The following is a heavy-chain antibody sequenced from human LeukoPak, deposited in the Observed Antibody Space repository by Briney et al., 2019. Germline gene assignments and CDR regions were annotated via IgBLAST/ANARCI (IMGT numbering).Heavy chain of an antibody. CDR2: IYWDDDK. V-gene: IGHV2-5*08. CDR3: AHRHSSSSWYWFDP. CDR1: GGSISSYYW. J-gene: IGHJ5*02. Sequence: ALSLTCTVSGGSISSYYWSWIRQPPGKALEWLALIYWDDDKRYSPSLKSRLTITKDTSKNQVVLTMTNMDPVDSATYYCAHRHSSSSWYWFDPWGQGTLVTVSS. D-gene: IGHD6-13*01.